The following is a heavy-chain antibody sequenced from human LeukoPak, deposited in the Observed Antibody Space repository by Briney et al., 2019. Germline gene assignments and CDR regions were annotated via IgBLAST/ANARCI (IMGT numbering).Heavy chain of an antibody. Sequence: SVKVSWKASGGTFRRYAVRWVSPARGNGGEWMGGSRPIFGTAYGAQKFQGRVTITADESTSTAYMELSSLRSEDTAVYYCARTISSGWYVFIWGQGTLVTVPS. J-gene: IGHJ4*02. CDR2: SRPIFGTA. CDR1: GGTFRRYA. D-gene: IGHD6-19*01. CDR3: ARTISSGWYVFI. V-gene: IGHV1-69*01.